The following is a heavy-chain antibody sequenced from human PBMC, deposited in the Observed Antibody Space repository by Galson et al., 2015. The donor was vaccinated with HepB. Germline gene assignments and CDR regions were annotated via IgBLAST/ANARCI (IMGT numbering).Heavy chain of an antibody. CDR3: ARDLPWSFRGYGMDV. D-gene: IGHD2-21*01. V-gene: IGHV3-48*04. CDR1: GFTFKTHG. J-gene: IGHJ6*02. Sequence: SLRLSCAASGFTFKTHGMNWVRQAPGKGLEWVSYISSSSSAIYYADSVKGRFTIFRDNAKNSLYLQMNSLRTADTAVYYCARDLPWSFRGYGMDVRGQGTTVTVSS. CDR2: ISSSSSAI.